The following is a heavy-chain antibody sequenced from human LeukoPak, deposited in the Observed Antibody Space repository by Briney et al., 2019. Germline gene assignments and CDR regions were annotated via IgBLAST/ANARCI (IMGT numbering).Heavy chain of an antibody. CDR2: IYPGDSDT. CDR1: GYSFTSYW. CDR3: ARQGPYPASSGSSQYYYYYGMDV. Sequence: GESLQISCKGSGYSFTSYWIGWVRQMPGKGLGWMGIIYPGDSDTRYSPSFQSQVTISADKSISTAYLQWSSLKASDTAMYYCARQGPYPASSGSSQYYYYYGMDVWGQGTTVTVSS. J-gene: IGHJ6*02. V-gene: IGHV5-51*01. D-gene: IGHD3-10*01.